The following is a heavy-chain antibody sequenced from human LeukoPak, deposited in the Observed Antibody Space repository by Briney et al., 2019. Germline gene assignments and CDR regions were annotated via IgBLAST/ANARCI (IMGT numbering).Heavy chain of an antibody. J-gene: IGHJ3*02. V-gene: IGHV4-59*01. CDR2: IYYSGST. CDR1: GGSISSYY. CDR3: ARDLIWFGELWHAFDI. D-gene: IGHD3-10*01. Sequence: SETLSLTCTVSGGSISSYYWSWIRQPPGKGLEWIGYIYYSGSTKYNPSLKSRVTISVDTSKNQFSLKLRSVTAADTAVYYCARDLIWFGELWHAFDIWGQGTMVTVSS.